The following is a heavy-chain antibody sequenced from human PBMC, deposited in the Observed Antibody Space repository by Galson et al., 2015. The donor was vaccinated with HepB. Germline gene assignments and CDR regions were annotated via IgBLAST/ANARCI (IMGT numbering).Heavy chain of an antibody. D-gene: IGHD3-10*01. CDR1: GYTFTNYG. CDR2: ISAYNGNT. V-gene: IGHV1-18*01. Sequence: SVKVSCKASGYTFTNYGISWVRQAPGQGLEWMGWISAYNGNTNYAQMLRGRVTMTTDTSTTTAYMGLRSLRSDDTAVYYCARSRGVGEYLEYWGQGTLVTVSS. CDR3: ARSRGVGEYLEY. J-gene: IGHJ4*02.